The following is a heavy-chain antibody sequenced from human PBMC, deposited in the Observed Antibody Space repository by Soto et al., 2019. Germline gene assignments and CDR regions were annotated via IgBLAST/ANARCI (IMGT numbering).Heavy chain of an antibody. D-gene: IGHD3-10*01. J-gene: IGHJ4*02. CDR2: IYWDDDK. CDR1: GFSLSTSGVG. CDR3: KRARGWLGDRKSSFDY. Sequence: QITLKESGPPLVKPTQTLTLTCTFSGFSLSTSGVGVGWIRQPPGKALKWIAVIYWDDDKRDSPSLKSMLIITKYASKNLVVLTMNNMDPVDTATYYCKRARGWLGDRKSSFDYWGQGTLVTASS. V-gene: IGHV2-5*02.